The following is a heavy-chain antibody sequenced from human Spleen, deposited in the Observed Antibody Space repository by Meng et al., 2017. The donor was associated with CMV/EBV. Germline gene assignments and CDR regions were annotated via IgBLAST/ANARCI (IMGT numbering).Heavy chain of an antibody. CDR1: GFTFSSYS. D-gene: IGHD2-2*03. Sequence: GESLKISCAASGFTFSSYSMNWVRQAPGKGLEWVSSISSSSSYIYYADSVKGRFTISRDNAKNSLYLQMNSLRAEDTAVYYCARETGYCSSTSCSRPPMDVWGQGTTVTVSS. J-gene: IGHJ6*02. CDR2: ISSSSSYI. V-gene: IGHV3-21*01. CDR3: ARETGYCSSTSCSRPPMDV.